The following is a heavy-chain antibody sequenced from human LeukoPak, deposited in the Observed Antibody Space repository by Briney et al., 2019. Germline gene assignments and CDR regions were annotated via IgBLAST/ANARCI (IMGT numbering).Heavy chain of an antibody. D-gene: IGHD1-7*01. J-gene: IGHJ4*02. CDR3: ARGWNYGSFFDY. CDR1: GYTFTGYY. Sequence: ATVKVSCKASGYTFTGYYMHWVRQAPGQGLEWMGWINPNSGGTNYAQKFQGRVTMTRDTSISTAYMELSRLRSDDTAVYYCARGWNYGSFFDYWGQGTLVTVSS. V-gene: IGHV1-2*02. CDR2: INPNSGGT.